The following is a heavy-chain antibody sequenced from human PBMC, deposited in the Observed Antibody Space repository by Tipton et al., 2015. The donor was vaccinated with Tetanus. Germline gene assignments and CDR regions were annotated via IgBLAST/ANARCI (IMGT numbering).Heavy chain of an antibody. D-gene: IGHD6-6*01. Sequence: GLVKPSETLSLTCTVSGGSIRSSNWWSWVRQTPGKGLEWIGYVYYSGSTFYNPSLKSRVSISVDTSKNQFSLNLTSVTAADTAVYYCARDQGGGRVVRLNWFDPWGHGTLVTVSS. V-gene: IGHV4-4*02. CDR2: VYYSGST. CDR3: ARDQGGGRVVRLNWFDP. J-gene: IGHJ5*02. CDR1: GGSIRSSNW.